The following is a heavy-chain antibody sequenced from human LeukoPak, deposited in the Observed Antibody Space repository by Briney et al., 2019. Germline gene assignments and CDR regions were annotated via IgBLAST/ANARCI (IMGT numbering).Heavy chain of an antibody. D-gene: IGHD3-10*01. CDR1: GYTFTNFG. CDR2: ISAYNGNT. J-gene: IGHJ2*01. CDR3: ARGPDMLLWFGERESVWYFDL. Sequence: ASVKVSCKASGYTFTNFGISWVRQAPGQGLEWMGWISAYNGNTNYTQKLQGRVTMTTDTSTSTAYMELRSLRSDDTAVYYCARGPDMLLWFGERESVWYFDLWGRGTLVTVSS. V-gene: IGHV1-18*01.